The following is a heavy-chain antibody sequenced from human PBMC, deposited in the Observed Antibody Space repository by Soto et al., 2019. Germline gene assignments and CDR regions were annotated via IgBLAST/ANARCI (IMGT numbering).Heavy chain of an antibody. CDR2: IYYSGST. D-gene: IGHD2-2*01. Sequence: SETLSLTCTVSGGSISSYYWSWIRQPPGKGLEWIGYIYYSGSTNYNPSLKSRVTISVDTSKNQSSLKLSSVTAADTAVYYCARHYGYCSSTSCYWSPGFDYWGQGTLVTVSS. J-gene: IGHJ4*02. V-gene: IGHV4-59*08. CDR1: GGSISSYY. CDR3: ARHYGYCSSTSCYWSPGFDY.